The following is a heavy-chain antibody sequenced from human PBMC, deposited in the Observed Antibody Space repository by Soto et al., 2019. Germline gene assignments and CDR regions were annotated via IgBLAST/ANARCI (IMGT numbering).Heavy chain of an antibody. CDR2: ISSSGSTI. Sequence: QVQLVESVGGLVKPGGSLRLSCAASGFTFSDYYMSWLGQAPGKGLEWVSYISSSGSTIYYADSVKGRFTISRDNAKNSLYLQMNSLRAEDTAVYYCASPTVTPHYGMDVWGQGTTVTVSS. D-gene: IGHD4-17*01. CDR1: GFTFSDYY. CDR3: ASPTVTPHYGMDV. J-gene: IGHJ6*02. V-gene: IGHV3-11*01.